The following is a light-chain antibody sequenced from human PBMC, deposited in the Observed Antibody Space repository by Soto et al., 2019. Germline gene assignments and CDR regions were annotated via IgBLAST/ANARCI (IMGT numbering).Light chain of an antibody. Sequence: QSVLTQSPSASASLGASVKLTCTLSSGHSSYTIAWHQQQPEKGPRYLMTLNSDGSHSKGDGIPDRLSGSSSGAERYLSISSLQSEDEADYYCQTWGTGIEVFGGGTKLTVL. CDR2: LNSDGSH. J-gene: IGLJ3*02. V-gene: IGLV4-69*01. CDR3: QTWGTGIEV. CDR1: SGHSSYT.